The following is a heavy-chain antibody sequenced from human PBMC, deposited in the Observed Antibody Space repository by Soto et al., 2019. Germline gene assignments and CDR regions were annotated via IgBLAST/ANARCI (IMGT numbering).Heavy chain of an antibody. V-gene: IGHV1-8*01. CDR3: ARFRDYDYSWGSYRPLYYYGLDV. J-gene: IGHJ6*02. CDR1: GYTFINYD. D-gene: IGHD3-16*02. CDR2: MNPTSGNT. Sequence: QVQLVQSGAEVKKPGASVKVSCKASGYTFINYDINWVRQATGQGLEWMGRMNPTSGNTGYAQKFQGRVTMTRNTSITTAYMELSSLRSEDTAVYFCARFRDYDYSWGSYRPLYYYGLDVWGQGTTVTVSS.